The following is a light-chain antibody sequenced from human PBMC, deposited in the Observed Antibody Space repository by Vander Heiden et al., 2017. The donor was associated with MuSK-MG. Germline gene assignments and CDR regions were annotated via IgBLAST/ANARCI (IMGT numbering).Light chain of an antibody. CDR2: DAS. CDR1: QSVSSY. Sequence: EIVLTQPPATLSFSPGERATLSCRASQSVSSYLAWYQQKPGQAPRLLIYDASNRATGIPARFSGSGSGTDFTLTISSLEPEDFAVYYCQQRSNWPLLTFGGGTKVEIK. J-gene: IGKJ4*01. CDR3: QQRSNWPLLT. V-gene: IGKV3-11*01.